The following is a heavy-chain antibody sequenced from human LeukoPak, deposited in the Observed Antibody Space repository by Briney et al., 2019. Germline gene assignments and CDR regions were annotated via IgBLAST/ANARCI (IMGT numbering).Heavy chain of an antibody. J-gene: IGHJ4*02. CDR3: AKEAYDSSGYYNY. Sequence: PGRSLRLSCAASGFTFSSYGMHWVRQAPGKGLEWVAVISYDGSNKYYADSVKGRFTISRDNSKNTLYLQMNSLRAEDTAVYYCAKEAYDSSGYYNYWGQGTLVTVSS. V-gene: IGHV3-30*18. D-gene: IGHD3-22*01. CDR2: ISYDGSNK. CDR1: GFTFSSYG.